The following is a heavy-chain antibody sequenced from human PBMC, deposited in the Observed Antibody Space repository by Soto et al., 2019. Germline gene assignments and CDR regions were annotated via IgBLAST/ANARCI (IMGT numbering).Heavy chain of an antibody. CDR2: IYASGGST. D-gene: IGHD4-17*01. CDR1: GYTFTSYN. CDR3: FRGGFPDYGKEGRY. Sequence: QVQLRQSGAEVKKPGASVKVSCKASGYTFTSYNVHWVRQAPGQGLEWMGIIYASGGSTTYAQNFQGRLTVTRDTSTSTVYMELSSLRSADTAVYYCFRGGFPDYGKEGRYWGQGTLVTVSS. J-gene: IGHJ4*02. V-gene: IGHV1-46*01.